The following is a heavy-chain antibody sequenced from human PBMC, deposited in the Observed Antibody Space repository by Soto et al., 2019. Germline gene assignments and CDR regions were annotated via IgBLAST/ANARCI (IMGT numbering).Heavy chain of an antibody. CDR3: ASPPIGILTGYSVLQY. D-gene: IGHD3-9*01. Sequence: PGETLRHSCEASELTFSSYRKNWVRKDPGKGLEWVSYISSSSSTIYYADSVKGRFTISRDNSKNTLYLQMNSLRVEDTAMYYCASPPIGILTGYSVLQYWGHGTLVTVSS. CDR2: ISSSSSTI. CDR1: ELTFSSYR. V-gene: IGHV3-48*01. J-gene: IGHJ4*01.